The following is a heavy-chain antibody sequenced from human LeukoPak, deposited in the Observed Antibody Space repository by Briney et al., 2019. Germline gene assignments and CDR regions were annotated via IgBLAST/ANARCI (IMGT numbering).Heavy chain of an antibody. CDR2: ISSSSDTH. J-gene: IGHJ4*02. CDR3: AKELGTMIDAY. V-gene: IGHV3-23*01. D-gene: IGHD3-22*01. CDR1: GFTFSREA. Sequence: GGSLRLSCAASGFTFSREAMSWVRQAPGKGLEWVSAISSSSDTHLYADSVKGRFTISRDNSKNTVYLQMNGLRAEDTAVYYCAKELGTMIDAYWDQGTLVTVSS.